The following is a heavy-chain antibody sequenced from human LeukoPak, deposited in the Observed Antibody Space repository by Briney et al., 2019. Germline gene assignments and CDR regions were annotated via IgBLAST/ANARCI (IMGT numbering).Heavy chain of an antibody. CDR2: IYYMRSP. CDR1: AGSISSGAYY. CDR3: ARTSTYYDFWSGYRDFDY. J-gene: IGHJ4*02. D-gene: IGHD3-3*01. V-gene: IGHV4-30-4*08. Sequence: SETLSLTCTVSAGSISSGAYYRSWIRQPPGNGLEWIGYIYYMRSPYYNPSLKTPVTISLDTSKNQFSLNLSSVTAADTAVYYCARTSTYYDFWSGYRDFDYWGQGTLVTVSS.